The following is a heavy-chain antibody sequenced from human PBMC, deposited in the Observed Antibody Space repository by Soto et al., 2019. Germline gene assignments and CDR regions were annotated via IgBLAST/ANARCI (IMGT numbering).Heavy chain of an antibody. J-gene: IGHJ5*02. V-gene: IGHV4-61*01. Sequence: SETLSLTCSVSGGSVTSGTYFFDCVRQPPWNGLEWIGYISYSGNTDYNPSLKSRATISVDTSKTQFSLKLTSLTAADTAVYYCGRRNSGGNWFDPWGPGTLVTVSS. CDR2: ISYSGNT. D-gene: IGHD4-17*01. CDR1: GGSVTSGTYF. CDR3: GRRNSGGNWFDP.